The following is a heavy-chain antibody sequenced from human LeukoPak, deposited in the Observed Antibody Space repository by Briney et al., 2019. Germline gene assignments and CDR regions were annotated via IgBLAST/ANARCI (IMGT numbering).Heavy chain of an antibody. J-gene: IGHJ2*01. V-gene: IGHV3-74*01. Sequence: GGSLRLSCAASGFTFSNYWMHWVRHAPGKGLVGVSRMNSDGSSTSYGDFVKGRFAISRDNAKNTLYLQMNSPGPEDTAVYHCARRYRWANWYFDLWGRGTLVTVSS. CDR2: MNSDGSST. CDR3: ARRYRWANWYFDL. CDR1: GFTFSNYW. D-gene: IGHD2-2*02.